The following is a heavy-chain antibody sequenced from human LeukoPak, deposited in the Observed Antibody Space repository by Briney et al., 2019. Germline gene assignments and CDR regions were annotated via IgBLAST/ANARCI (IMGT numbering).Heavy chain of an antibody. Sequence: SETLSLTCTVSRGSVTSSGHCWGWIRQVPGQGLDWIGGLLAGGHVAYYNPSPSLKGRVTIFVDTSTNEFSLNLGSVTAADTAVYYCARFFGALRRDYYFDSWGQGTLVTVSS. J-gene: IGHJ4*02. CDR3: ARFFGALRRDYYFDS. CDR2: LLAGGHVA. V-gene: IGHV4-39*07. D-gene: IGHD3-3*01. CDR1: RGSVTSSGHC.